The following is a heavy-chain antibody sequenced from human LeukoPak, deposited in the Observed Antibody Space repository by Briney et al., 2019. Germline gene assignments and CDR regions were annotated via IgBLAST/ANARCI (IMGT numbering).Heavy chain of an antibody. CDR2: IKQDGSEK. Sequence: GGSLRLSCAGSGFTFRSYWMAWVRQAPGKGLEWVANIKQDGSEKYYVDSVKGRFTISRDNAKNSLYLQMNSLRAEDTAVYYCARVGAYSYGYAFDYWGQGTLVTVSS. CDR1: GFTFRSYW. J-gene: IGHJ4*02. CDR3: ARVGAYSYGYAFDY. V-gene: IGHV3-7*01. D-gene: IGHD5-18*01.